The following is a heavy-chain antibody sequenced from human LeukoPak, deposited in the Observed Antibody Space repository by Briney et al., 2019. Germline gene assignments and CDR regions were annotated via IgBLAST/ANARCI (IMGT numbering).Heavy chain of an antibody. Sequence: KPSETLSLTRTVSGDSISSSSYYWGWIRQPPGKGLEWIGSIYYSGSTYYNPSLKSRVTISVDTSKNQFSLKLSSVTAADTAVYYCARGNGSGSYYAPIWDYWGQGTLVTVSS. CDR1: GDSISSSSYY. J-gene: IGHJ4*02. CDR2: IYYSGST. D-gene: IGHD3-10*01. V-gene: IGHV4-39*07. CDR3: ARGNGSGSYYAPIWDY.